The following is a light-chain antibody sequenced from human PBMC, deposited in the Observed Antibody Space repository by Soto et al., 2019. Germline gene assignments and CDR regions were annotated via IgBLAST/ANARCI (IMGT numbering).Light chain of an antibody. V-gene: IGKV3-20*01. Sequence: EIVLTQSPGTLSLSPGERATLSCRASQSVSSSYLAWYKQKPGQAPRLLIYGASSRATGIPDSFSGSGSGTDFTLTISRMEPEDFALYYCQQDGSSPLYTFGQGTKLEIK. J-gene: IGKJ2*01. CDR3: QQDGSSPLYT. CDR1: QSVSSSY. CDR2: GAS.